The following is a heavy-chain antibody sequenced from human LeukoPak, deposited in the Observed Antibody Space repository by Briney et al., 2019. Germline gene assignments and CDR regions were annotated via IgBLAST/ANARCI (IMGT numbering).Heavy chain of an antibody. Sequence: GGSLRLSCAASGFDFSSNWMHWVRHAPGQGLVWVSRKGDGISTNYADSVKGQFTISRDIAKNTLYLQMNSLRAEDTGVYYCAKDHYWSIDYWGRGTLVTVSS. CDR2: KGDGIST. CDR1: GFDFSSNW. J-gene: IGHJ4*02. V-gene: IGHV3-74*01. CDR3: AKDHYWSIDY. D-gene: IGHD3-3*01.